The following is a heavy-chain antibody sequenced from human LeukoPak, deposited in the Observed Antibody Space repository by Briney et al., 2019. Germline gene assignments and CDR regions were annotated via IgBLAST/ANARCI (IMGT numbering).Heavy chain of an antibody. V-gene: IGHV3-7*01. D-gene: IGHD2-21*01. CDR2: IKQDGSEK. J-gene: IGHJ3*02. CDR1: GFTFSSYW. CDR3: ARDFSPYCGGDCYSDAFDI. Sequence: GGSLRLSCAASGFTFSSYWMSWVRQAPGKGLEWVANIKQDGSEKYYVDSVKGRFTISRDNAKNSLYLQMNSLRAEDTAVYYCARDFSPYCGGDCYSDAFDIWGQGTMVTVSS.